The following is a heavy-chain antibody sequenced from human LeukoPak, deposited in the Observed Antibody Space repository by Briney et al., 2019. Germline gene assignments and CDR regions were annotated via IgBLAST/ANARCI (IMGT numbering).Heavy chain of an antibody. D-gene: IGHD2-21*01. CDR3: ARAPLPHCGGDCYWDY. CDR2: ISSSSSTI. Sequence: GGSLRLSCAASGFTFSSYSMNWVRQAPGKGPEWVSYISSSSSTIYYADSVKGRFTISRDNAKNSLYLQMNSLRAEDTAVYYCARAPLPHCGGDCYWDYWGQGTLVTVSS. CDR1: GFTFSSYS. J-gene: IGHJ4*02. V-gene: IGHV3-48*01.